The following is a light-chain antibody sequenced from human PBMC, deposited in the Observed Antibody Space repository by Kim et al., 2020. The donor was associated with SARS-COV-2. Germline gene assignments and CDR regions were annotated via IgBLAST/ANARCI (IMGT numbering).Light chain of an antibody. V-gene: IGKV3-20*01. CDR1: QSNSSTF. CDR2: AAS. Sequence: PGERATLSGMASQSNSSTFVAWDQQKLGQAPRLLIFAASSRAAGTPDRFSGSGSGTDFTLTISRVEPDDFAVYYCQQFSNSPPAYTFGQGTKLEI. CDR3: QQFSNSPPAYT. J-gene: IGKJ2*01.